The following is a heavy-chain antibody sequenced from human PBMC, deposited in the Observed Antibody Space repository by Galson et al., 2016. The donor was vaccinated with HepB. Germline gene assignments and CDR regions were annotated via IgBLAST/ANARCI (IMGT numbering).Heavy chain of an antibody. J-gene: IGHJ4*02. V-gene: IGHV5-51*01. D-gene: IGHD6-6*01. CDR3: ARRVDSSEVFNY. CDR1: GYTFTSYW. Sequence: QSGAEVKKSGESLQISCKGSGYTFTSYWIGWVRQMPGKGLEWMGIIYPGDSDTRYNPSFQGRVTISADKSVDTAYLQWSSLKASDTAMYYCARRVDSSEVFNYWGQGTLVSVSS. CDR2: IYPGDSDT.